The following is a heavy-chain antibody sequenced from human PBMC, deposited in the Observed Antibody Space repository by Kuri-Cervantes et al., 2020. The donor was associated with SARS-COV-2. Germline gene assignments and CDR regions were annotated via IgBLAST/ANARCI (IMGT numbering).Heavy chain of an antibody. CDR3: AKEVPARGSLWFGELSERGYFDY. J-gene: IGHJ4*02. CDR1: GFTFSNYG. Sequence: GGSLRLSCAASGFTFSNYGMHWVRQAPGKGLEWVAFVRYDGGEKHYADSVKGRFAISRDSSKNTLYLQMNSLRAEDTAVYYCAKEVPARGSLWFGELSERGYFDYWAQGTLVTVSS. V-gene: IGHV3-30*02. CDR2: VRYDGGEK. D-gene: IGHD3-10*01.